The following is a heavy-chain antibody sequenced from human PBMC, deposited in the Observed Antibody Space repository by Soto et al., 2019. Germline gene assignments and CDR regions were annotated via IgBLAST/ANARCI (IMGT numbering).Heavy chain of an antibody. CDR2: IYYSGST. CDR3: ASGFIKEPRLAYCGGDCYFGAFDI. CDR1: GGSISSYY. V-gene: IGHV4-59*01. Sequence: QVQLQESGPGLVKPSETLSLTCTVSGGSISSYYWSWIRQPPGKGLEWIGYIYYSGSTNYNPSLKSRVAISVDTSKNQFSLKLSSVTAADTAVYYCASGFIKEPRLAYCGGDCYFGAFDIWGQGTMVTVSS. D-gene: IGHD2-21*01. J-gene: IGHJ3*02.